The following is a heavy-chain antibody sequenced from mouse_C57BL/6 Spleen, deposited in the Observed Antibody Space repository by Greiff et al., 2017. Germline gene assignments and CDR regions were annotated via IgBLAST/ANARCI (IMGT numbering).Heavy chain of an antibody. V-gene: IGHV5-16*01. Sequence: DVMLVESEGGLVQPGSSMKLSCTASGFTFSDYYMAWVRQVPEKGLEWVANIKYDGSSTYYLASIKSRFIISRDNAKNILYLQMSSRKSENTATYYCARESLDGYPYWYFDVWGTGTTVTVSS. CDR3: ARESLDGYPYWYFDV. CDR2: IKYDGSST. D-gene: IGHD2-3*01. CDR1: GFTFSDYY. J-gene: IGHJ1*03.